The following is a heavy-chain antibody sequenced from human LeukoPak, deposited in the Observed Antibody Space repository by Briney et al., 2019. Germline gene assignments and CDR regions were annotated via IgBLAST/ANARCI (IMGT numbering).Heavy chain of an antibody. CDR1: GFTFSSYG. V-gene: IGHV3-30*02. CDR3: AKLPSLTIFFDFYFDY. J-gene: IGHJ4*02. D-gene: IGHD3-3*01. Sequence: GGSLRLSCAASGFTFSSYGMHWVRQAPGKGLEWVAFIRYDGSNKYYADSVKGRFTISRDHSKNTLFLQMNNLRAEDTALYYCAKLPSLTIFFDFYFDYWGQGTLVTVSS. CDR2: IRYDGSNK.